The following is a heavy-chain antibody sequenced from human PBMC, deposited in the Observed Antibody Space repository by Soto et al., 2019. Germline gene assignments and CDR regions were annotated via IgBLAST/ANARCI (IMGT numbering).Heavy chain of an antibody. CDR1: GFSLITMGVG. D-gene: IGHD3-3*01. CDR2: IYWNDDK. V-gene: IGHV2-5*01. Sequence: SGPTLGNATQTLTLTCTFSGFSLITMGVGVGWILHPPGKALEWLALIYWNDDKRYSPSLKSRLTITKDTSKNQVVLTMTNMDPVDTATYYCAHENYDFWSGYYKRYYGMDVWGQGT. J-gene: IGHJ6*02. CDR3: AHENYDFWSGYYKRYYGMDV.